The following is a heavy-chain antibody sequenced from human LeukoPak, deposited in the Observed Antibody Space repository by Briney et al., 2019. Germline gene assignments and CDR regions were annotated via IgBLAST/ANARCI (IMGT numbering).Heavy chain of an antibody. Sequence: GGSLRLSCAASGFTFSAHAMHWVRQPTGKGLEWVSAIGTGGDTFYPGSVKGRFTISRENVKNSLYLQMNSLRAEDTAVYYCARQMTPHGNFDYWGQGTLATVSS. D-gene: IGHD1-26*01. J-gene: IGHJ4*02. CDR3: ARQMTPHGNFDY. V-gene: IGHV3-13*01. CDR1: GFTFSAHA. CDR2: IGTGGDT.